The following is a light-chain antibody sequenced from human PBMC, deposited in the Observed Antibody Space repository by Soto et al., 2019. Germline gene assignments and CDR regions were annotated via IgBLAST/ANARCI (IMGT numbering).Light chain of an antibody. V-gene: IGKV1-5*01. CDR2: DAS. J-gene: IGKJ1*01. CDR3: QQCNSYSRT. Sequence: DLQMTQSPSTLSASVGDRVTITCRASQSISNWLAWYQQKSGKAPKLLIHDASSLERGVPSRFSGSGSGTEFTLTISSLQPDDFATYYCQQCNSYSRTFGQGTKVDIK. CDR1: QSISNW.